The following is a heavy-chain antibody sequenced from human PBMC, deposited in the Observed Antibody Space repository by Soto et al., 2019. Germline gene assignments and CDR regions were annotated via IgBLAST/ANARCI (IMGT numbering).Heavy chain of an antibody. Sequence: SETLSLTCTVSGGSISSYYWSWIRQPPGKGLEWIGYIYYSGSTNYNPSLKSRVTISVDTSKNQFSLKLSSVTAADTAVYYCASSGVTTYLFDYWGQGTLVTVSS. CDR3: ASSGVTTYLFDY. D-gene: IGHD4-17*01. CDR1: GGSISSYY. V-gene: IGHV4-59*01. J-gene: IGHJ4*02. CDR2: IYYSGST.